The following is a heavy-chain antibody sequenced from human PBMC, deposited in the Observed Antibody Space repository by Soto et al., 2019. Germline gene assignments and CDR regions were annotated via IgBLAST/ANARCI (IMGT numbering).Heavy chain of an antibody. D-gene: IGHD2-15*01. J-gene: IGHJ6*02. Sequence: QVQLQQWGAGLLKPSETLSLTCAVYGGSFSGYYWSWIRQPPGKGLEWIGEINHSGSTNYNPSLKSRVTISVDTSKNQFSLKLSSVTAADTAVYYCARVARDIVVVVAATPNGYYYGMDVWGQGTTVTVSS. CDR1: GGSFSGYY. CDR2: INHSGST. CDR3: ARVARDIVVVVAATPNGYYYGMDV. V-gene: IGHV4-34*01.